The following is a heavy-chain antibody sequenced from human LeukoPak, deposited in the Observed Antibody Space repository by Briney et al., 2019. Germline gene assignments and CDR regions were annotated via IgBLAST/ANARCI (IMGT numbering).Heavy chain of an antibody. D-gene: IGHD2-2*01. V-gene: IGHV3-21*01. J-gene: IGHJ6*02. CDR2: ISSSSSYI. CDR1: GFTSSSYS. Sequence: GGSLRLSCAASGFTSSSYSMNWVRQAPGKGLEWVSSISSSSSYIYYADSVKGRFTISRDNAKNSLYLQMNSLRAEDTAVYYCARLDCSSTRCYQYGMDVWGQGTTVTVSS. CDR3: ARLDCSSTRCYQYGMDV.